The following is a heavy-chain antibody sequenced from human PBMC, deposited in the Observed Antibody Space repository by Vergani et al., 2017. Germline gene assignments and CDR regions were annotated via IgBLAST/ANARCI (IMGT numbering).Heavy chain of an antibody. CDR3: ARVFWGSNSDY. Sequence: EVQLVESGGGLVQPGGSLRLSCAASGLTFSSYWMSWVRQAPGKGLEWVANIKQDGSEKYYVDSVKGRFTISRDNAKNSLYLQMNSLRAEDTAVYYCARVFWGSNSDYWGQGTLVTVSS. CDR1: GLTFSSYW. J-gene: IGHJ4*02. D-gene: IGHD6-13*01. V-gene: IGHV3-7*01. CDR2: IKQDGSEK.